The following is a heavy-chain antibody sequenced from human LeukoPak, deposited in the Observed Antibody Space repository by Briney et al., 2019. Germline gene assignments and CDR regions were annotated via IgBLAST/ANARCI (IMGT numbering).Heavy chain of an antibody. CDR2: IYSDGRT. D-gene: IGHD2-15*01. CDR3: ARDSSGYLSFDY. Sequence: GGSLRLSCAASGVTVSSNSMSWVRQAPGKGLEWVSVIYSDGRTYYADSVKGRFTISRDKSKNTLFLQMNSLRAEDTAVYYCARDSSGYLSFDYWGQGALVTVSS. V-gene: IGHV3-53*01. CDR1: GVTVSSNS. J-gene: IGHJ4*02.